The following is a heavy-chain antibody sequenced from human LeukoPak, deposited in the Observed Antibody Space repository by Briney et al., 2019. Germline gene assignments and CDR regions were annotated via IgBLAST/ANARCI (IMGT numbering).Heavy chain of an antibody. V-gene: IGHV4-34*01. J-gene: IGHJ4*02. CDR3: ASDCSGGSCYSAYFDY. D-gene: IGHD2-15*01. Sequence: KPSETLSLTCAVYGGSFSGYYWSWIRQPPGKGLEWIGEINHSGSTNYNPSLKSRVTISVDTSKNQFSLKLSSVTAADTAVYYCASDCSGGSCYSAYFDYWGQGTPVTVSS. CDR1: GGSFSGYY. CDR2: INHSGST.